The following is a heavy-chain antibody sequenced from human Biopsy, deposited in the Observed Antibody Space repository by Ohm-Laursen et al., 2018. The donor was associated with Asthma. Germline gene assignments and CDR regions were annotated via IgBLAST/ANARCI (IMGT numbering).Heavy chain of an antibody. CDR2: IMTVFGTT. V-gene: IGHV1-69*13. CDR1: GGTLSNFA. CDR3: ARSQVGYSSGWSLLLKKIYYSGMDI. D-gene: IGHD6-19*01. Sequence: SVKVSCKAPGGTLSNFAISWVRQAPGQGLEWLGGIMTVFGTTNYAQKFQGRVTITADESTSTAYMDVTSLRSEDTAIYYCARSQVGYSSGWSLLLKKIYYSGMDIWGQGTAVTVSS. J-gene: IGHJ6*02.